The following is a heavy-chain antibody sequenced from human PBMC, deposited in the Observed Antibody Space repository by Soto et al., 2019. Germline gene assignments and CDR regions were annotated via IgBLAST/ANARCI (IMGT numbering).Heavy chain of an antibody. CDR1: GFTFSSYA. V-gene: IGHV3-30-3*01. Sequence: GGSLRLSCAASGFTFSSYAMHWVRQAPGKGLEWVAVISYDGSNKYYADSVEGRFTISRDNSKNTLYLQMNSLSAEDTAVYCCARDGWSYSCSWSFDYWGQGTLVTVSS. CDR2: ISYDGSNK. CDR3: ARDGWSYSCSWSFDY. J-gene: IGHJ4*01. D-gene: IGHD6-13*01.